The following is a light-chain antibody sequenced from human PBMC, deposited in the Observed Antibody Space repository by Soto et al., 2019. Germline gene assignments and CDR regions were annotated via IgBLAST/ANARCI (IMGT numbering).Light chain of an antibody. V-gene: IGKV1-5*03. Sequence: DIQMTQSPSTLSAYVGDRVTITCRASQNIYTWLAWYQQKPGRAPKLLIYQASALESGVPSRFSGSGSGTEFTLIISSLQPDDFATYYCQHCQAYPLTFGGGTEVEIK. J-gene: IGKJ4*02. CDR3: QHCQAYPLT. CDR2: QAS. CDR1: QNIYTW.